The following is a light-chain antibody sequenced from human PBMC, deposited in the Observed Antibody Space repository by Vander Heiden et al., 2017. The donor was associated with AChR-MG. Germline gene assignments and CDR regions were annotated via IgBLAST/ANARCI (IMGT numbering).Light chain of an antibody. Sequence: SYELTQPPSVSVSPGQTASIPCSGDKLGDKYACWYQQKPGQSPVLVIYQDSKRPSGIPERFSGSNSGNTATLTISGTQAMDEADYYCQAWDSSTFGVVFGGGTKLTVL. V-gene: IGLV3-1*01. J-gene: IGLJ2*01. CDR1: KLGDKY. CDR2: QDS. CDR3: QAWDSSTFGVV.